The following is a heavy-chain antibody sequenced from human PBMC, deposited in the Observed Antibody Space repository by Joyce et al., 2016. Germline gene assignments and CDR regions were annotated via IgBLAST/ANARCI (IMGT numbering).Heavy chain of an antibody. CDR3: AKFFMSATPSPNDAFDI. CDR1: GFTFSIYG. D-gene: IGHD2-2*01. V-gene: IGHV3-30*18. CDR2: ISYEGSNK. Sequence: QVQLVESGGGVVQPGMSLRLSCAASGFTFSIYGRHWVRQAPGKGLEWVAVISYEGSNKHYRDSVKGRFTISRDNSKNTLYLQMNDLRAEDTAVYYCAKFFMSATPSPNDAFDIWGQGTMVTVSS. J-gene: IGHJ3*02.